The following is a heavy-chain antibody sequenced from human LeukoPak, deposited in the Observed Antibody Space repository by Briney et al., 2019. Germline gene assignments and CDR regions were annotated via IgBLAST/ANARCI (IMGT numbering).Heavy chain of an antibody. J-gene: IGHJ4*02. CDR3: ARRGPAAMRGFDY. CDR2: INPSGGST. CDR1: GYTFTSYY. Sequence: ASVKVSCKASGYTFTSYYMHWARQAPGQGLEWMGIINPSGGSTSYAQKFQGRVTMTRDMSTSTVYMELSSLRSEDTAVYYCARRGPAAMRGFDYWGQGTLVTVSS. D-gene: IGHD2-2*01. V-gene: IGHV1-46*01.